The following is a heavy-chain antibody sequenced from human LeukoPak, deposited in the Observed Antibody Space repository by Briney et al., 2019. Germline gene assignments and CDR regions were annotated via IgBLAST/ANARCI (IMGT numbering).Heavy chain of an antibody. CDR3: ATYRQVLLPFES. CDR1: GYTFTSYH. V-gene: IGHV1-46*01. Sequence: ASVKVSCKASGYTFTSYHLHWVRQAPGQGLEWMGIINPSGGSPNYAQKFQGRVTMTRDMSTSTVNMELSSLRAEDTAIYYCATYRQVLLPFESWGQGTLVTVSS. D-gene: IGHD2-8*02. CDR2: INPSGGSP. J-gene: IGHJ4*02.